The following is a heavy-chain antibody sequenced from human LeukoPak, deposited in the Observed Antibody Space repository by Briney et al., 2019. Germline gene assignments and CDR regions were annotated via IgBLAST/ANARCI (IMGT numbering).Heavy chain of an antibody. D-gene: IGHD6-19*01. Sequence: SETLSLTCTVSGGSISSYYWSWLRQPPGKGLEWIGYIYYSGSTNYNPSLKSRVTISVDTSKNQFSLTLSSVTAADTAVYYCARCLYSSGWETGAFDIWGQGTMVTVSS. V-gene: IGHV4-59*01. CDR1: GGSISSYY. CDR2: IYYSGST. CDR3: ARCLYSSGWETGAFDI. J-gene: IGHJ3*02.